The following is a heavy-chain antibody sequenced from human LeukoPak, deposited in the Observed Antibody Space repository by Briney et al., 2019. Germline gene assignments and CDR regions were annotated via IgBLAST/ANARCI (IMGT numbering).Heavy chain of an antibody. D-gene: IGHD3-9*01. CDR1: GYTFTGYY. CDR2: VNPNSGDT. CDR3: ARDPIDWLFPFDY. V-gene: IGHV1-2*02. J-gene: IGHJ4*02. Sequence: GASVKVSCKASGYTFTGYYLHWVRQAPGQGLEWMGCVNPNSGDTNYAQKFQGSVTMTRDTSISTVYMELSRLRSDDTAVYYCARDPIDWLFPFDYWGQGTLVTVSS.